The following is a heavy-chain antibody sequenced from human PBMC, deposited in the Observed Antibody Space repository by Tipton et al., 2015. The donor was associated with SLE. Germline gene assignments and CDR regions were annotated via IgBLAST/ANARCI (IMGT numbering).Heavy chain of an antibody. D-gene: IGHD3-9*01. Sequence: TLSLTCVVSGYSISSGYFWGWIRQPPGKGLEWLGYIYYSGSAFYNPSLKSRLTLLVDTSKNQFSLKLRSVTAADTAVYYCARGGPTGSFFPWGQGTLVTVSS. V-gene: IGHV4-28*03. CDR1: GYSISSGYF. CDR2: IYYSGSA. J-gene: IGHJ5*02. CDR3: ARGGPTGSFFP.